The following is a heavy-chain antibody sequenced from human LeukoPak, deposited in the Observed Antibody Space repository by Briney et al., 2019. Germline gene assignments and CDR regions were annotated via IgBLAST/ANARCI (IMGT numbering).Heavy chain of an antibody. CDR3: AKDGEYFSGWYPLYWYFDL. CDR2: ISYDGSNT. CDR1: GFIFSDYG. J-gene: IGHJ2*01. Sequence: PGGSLRLSCAASGFIFSDYGMHWVRQVPGKGLEWVAVISYDGSNTYYADSVKGRFTISRDNSKNALYLQMNSLRAEDTAVYYCAKDGEYFSGWYPLYWYFDLWGRGTLVSVSS. D-gene: IGHD6-13*01. V-gene: IGHV3-30*18.